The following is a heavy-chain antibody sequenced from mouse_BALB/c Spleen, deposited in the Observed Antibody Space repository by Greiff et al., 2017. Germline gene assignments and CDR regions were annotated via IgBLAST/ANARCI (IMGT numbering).Heavy chain of an antibody. CDR2: ISSGSSTI. CDR1: GFTFSSFG. D-gene: IGHD2-14*01. J-gene: IGHJ4*01. CDR3: ARADYRDGYYYAMDY. Sequence: EVQLVESGGGLVQPGGSRKLSCAASGFTFSSFGMHWVRQAPEKGLEWVAYISSGSSTIYYADTVKGRFTISRDNTTNTLFLQMTSLRSEDTAMYYCARADYRDGYYYAMDYWGQGTSVTVSS. V-gene: IGHV5-17*02.